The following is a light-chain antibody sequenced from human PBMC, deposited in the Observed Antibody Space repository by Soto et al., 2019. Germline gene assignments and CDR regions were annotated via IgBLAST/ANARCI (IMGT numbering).Light chain of an antibody. V-gene: IGKV3-20*01. J-gene: IGKJ1*01. Sequence: EIVLTQSPGTLSLSPGERATLSCRASQTVSNSYIAWYQQKPGQAPRLLIYGASSRATGIPDRFSGSGSGTDFTLTISRLEPEEFAVYYCQQYVSSPWTFGQGTKVEIK. CDR1: QTVSNSY. CDR2: GAS. CDR3: QQYVSSPWT.